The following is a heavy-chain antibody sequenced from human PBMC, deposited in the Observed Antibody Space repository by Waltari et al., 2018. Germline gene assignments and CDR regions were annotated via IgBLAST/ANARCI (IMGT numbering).Heavy chain of an antibody. CDR2: IYTSGST. V-gene: IGHV4-4*07. Sequence: QVQLQESGPGLVKPSEPLSLTCTVSGGSIRSDYARGRRQPAGKGLEWIGRIYTSGSTNYNPSLKSRVTMSVDTSKNQFSLKLSSVTAADTAVYYCARAEQPIPRFDLWGRGTLVTVSS. CDR1: GGSIRSDY. J-gene: IGHJ2*01. D-gene: IGHD6-13*01. CDR3: ARAEQPIPRFDL.